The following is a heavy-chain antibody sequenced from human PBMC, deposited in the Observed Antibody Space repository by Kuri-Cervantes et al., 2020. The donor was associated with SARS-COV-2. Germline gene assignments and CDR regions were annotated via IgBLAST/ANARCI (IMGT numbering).Heavy chain of an antibody. V-gene: IGHV4-39*01. CDR2: MFYTGRT. J-gene: IGHJ4*02. Sequence: GSLRLSCTVSGDSVSSDTYSWGWIRQPPGKGLEWIATMFYTGRTYSNPSLKSRAAMSVDSSKNQFSLMLSSVTAADMAVYYCVRLRSGIYWGQGTLVTVSS. CDR3: VRLRSGIY. CDR1: GDSVSSDTYS. D-gene: IGHD3-10*01.